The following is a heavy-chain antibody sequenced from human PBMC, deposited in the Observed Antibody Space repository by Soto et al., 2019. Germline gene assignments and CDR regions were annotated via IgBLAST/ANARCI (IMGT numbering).Heavy chain of an antibody. CDR2: IWYDGSNK. CDR3: ASGGDCFDY. D-gene: IGHD2-21*01. CDR1: GFTFSSYG. V-gene: IGHV3-33*01. Sequence: QVQLVESGGGVVQPGRSLRLSCAASGFTFSSYGMHWVRKAPGKGLEWVAVIWYDGSNKYYADSVKGRFTISRDNSKNTLYLQMNSLRAEDTAVYYCASGGDCFDYWGQGTLVTVSS. J-gene: IGHJ4*02.